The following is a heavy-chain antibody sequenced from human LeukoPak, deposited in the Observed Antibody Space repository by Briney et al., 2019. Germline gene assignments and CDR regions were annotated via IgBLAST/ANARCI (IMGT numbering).Heavy chain of an antibody. CDR2: ISAYNGNT. J-gene: IGHJ4*02. CDR3: ARSLGAYCSSTSCPDYYFDY. Sequence: ASVKVSCKASGYAFTGHFIHWVRQAPGQGLEWMGWISAYNGNTNYAQKLQGRVTMTTDTSTSTAYMELRSLRSDDTAVYYCARSLGAYCSSTSCPDYYFDYWGQGTLVTVSS. V-gene: IGHV1-18*04. D-gene: IGHD2-2*01. CDR1: GYAFTGHF.